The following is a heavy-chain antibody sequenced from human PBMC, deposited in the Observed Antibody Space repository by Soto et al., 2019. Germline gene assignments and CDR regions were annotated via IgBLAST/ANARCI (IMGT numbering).Heavy chain of an antibody. V-gene: IGHV3-23*01. CDR1: GFTFSSYA. J-gene: IGHJ4*02. D-gene: IGHD6-6*01. CDR3: AKVVARPLGYFDY. CDR2: ISGSGGST. Sequence: GGSLRLSCAASGFTFSSYAMSWVRQSPGKGLEWVSAISGSGGSTYYADSVKGRFTISRDNSKNTLYLQMNSLRAEDTAVYYCAKVVARPLGYFDYWGQGTLVTVSS.